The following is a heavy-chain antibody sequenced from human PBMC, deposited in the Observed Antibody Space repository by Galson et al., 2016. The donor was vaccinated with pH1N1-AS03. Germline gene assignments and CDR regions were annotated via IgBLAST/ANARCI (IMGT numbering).Heavy chain of an antibody. J-gene: IGHJ6*02. Sequence: SVKVSCKASGYIFTGFYVHWVRQAPGQGLEWMGWINTDSGVTNYAQKFEAWVTMTRDTSVSTAYMELYGLKSDDTAVYYCPRDPRGPFTSATCPTTYYFGMDVWGQGTTVIVSS. D-gene: IGHD2-2*01. V-gene: IGHV1-2*04. CDR3: PRDPRGPFTSATCPTTYYFGMDV. CDR1: GYIFTGFY. CDR2: INTDSGVT.